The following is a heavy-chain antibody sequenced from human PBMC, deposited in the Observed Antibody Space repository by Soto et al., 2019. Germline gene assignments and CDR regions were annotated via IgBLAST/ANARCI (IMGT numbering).Heavy chain of an antibody. CDR1: GGSFSGYY. V-gene: IGHV4-34*01. CDR3: ARDIVVVPAADTDAFDI. Sequence: QVQLQQWGAGLLKPSETLSLTCAVYGGSFSGYYWSWIRQPPGKGLGWIGEINHSGSTNYNPSLKSRVTISVDTSKNQFSLKLSSVTAADTAVYYCARDIVVVPAADTDAFDIWGQGTMVTVSS. CDR2: INHSGST. D-gene: IGHD2-2*01. J-gene: IGHJ3*02.